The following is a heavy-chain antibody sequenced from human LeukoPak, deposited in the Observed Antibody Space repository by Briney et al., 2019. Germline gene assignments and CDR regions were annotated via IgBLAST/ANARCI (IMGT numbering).Heavy chain of an antibody. Sequence: SETLSLTCSVSGGSIRSYYWTWIRQPPGKGLEWIGYIYYSGSTYYNPSLKSRVTISVDTSKNQFSLKLSSVTAADTAVYYCAREGSTTIDYWGQGTLVTVSS. V-gene: IGHV4-30-4*01. J-gene: IGHJ4*02. CDR3: AREGSTTIDY. D-gene: IGHD5/OR15-5a*01. CDR2: IYYSGST. CDR1: GGSIRSYY.